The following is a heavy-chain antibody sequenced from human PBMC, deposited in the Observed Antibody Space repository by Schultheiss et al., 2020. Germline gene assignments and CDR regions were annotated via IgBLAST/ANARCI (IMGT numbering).Heavy chain of an antibody. V-gene: IGHV4-39*07. CDR2: IYYSGST. CDR1: GGSIRSSSYY. CDR3: ARGDHYYDSSGYSFDY. J-gene: IGHJ4*02. D-gene: IGHD3-22*01. Sequence: SETLSLTCTVSGGSIRSSSYYWGWIRQPPGKGLEWIGSIYYSGSTYYNPSLKSRVTISVDTSKNQFSLKLSSVTAADTAVYYCARGDHYYDSSGYSFDYWGQGTLVTVSS.